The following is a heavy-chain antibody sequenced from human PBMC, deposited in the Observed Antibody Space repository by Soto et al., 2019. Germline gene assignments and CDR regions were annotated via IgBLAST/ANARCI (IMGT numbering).Heavy chain of an antibody. CDR3: APHVSCSGGSCQYDAFAI. Sequence: GGSLRLSCEGSGFTVSSHSKTWIRQAPGKRPEWVSTITADGGTYYADSVKGRFAMSRDTSEGTLYLQMNSLGAEDTAAYYCAPHVSCSGGSCQYDAFAIRCQGTMVTVSS. CDR2: ITADGGT. D-gene: IGHD2-15*01. CDR1: GFTVSSHS. V-gene: IGHV3-23*01. J-gene: IGHJ3*02.